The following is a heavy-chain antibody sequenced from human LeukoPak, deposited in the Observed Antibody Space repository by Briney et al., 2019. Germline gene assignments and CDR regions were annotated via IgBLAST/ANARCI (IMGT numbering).Heavy chain of an antibody. D-gene: IGHD3-22*01. J-gene: IGHJ3*02. Sequence: GGSQSLSCATSGFAVSTNYIYWLRQAAGKGLAWVSVIYSDGSTYYADSDKGRFTSSRDTSQDTVYLQMNSLRAEDTAVYYCARVFSYYNIAFDIWGLGTMVTVSS. CDR3: ARVFSYYNIAFDI. CDR2: IYSDGST. CDR1: GFAVSTNY. V-gene: IGHV3-66*01.